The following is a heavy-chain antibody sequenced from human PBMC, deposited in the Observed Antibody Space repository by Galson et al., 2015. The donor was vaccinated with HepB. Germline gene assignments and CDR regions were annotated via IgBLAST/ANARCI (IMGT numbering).Heavy chain of an antibody. J-gene: IGHJ4*02. CDR3: ASHSSGYYSRDYFDY. Sequence: SVKVSCKASGGTFSSYAISWVRQAPGQGLEWMGGIIPIFGTANYAQKFQGRVTITADESTSTAYMELSSLRPEDTAVYYCASHSSGYYSRDYFDYWGQGTLVTVSS. V-gene: IGHV1-69*13. CDR2: IIPIFGTA. D-gene: IGHD3-22*01. CDR1: GGTFSSYA.